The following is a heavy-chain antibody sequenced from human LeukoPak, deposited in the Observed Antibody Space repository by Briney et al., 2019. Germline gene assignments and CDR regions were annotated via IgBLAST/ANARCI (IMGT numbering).Heavy chain of an antibody. CDR3: EKDIRGDLVVVVAGTGAFDI. CDR2: ISWNSGSI. V-gene: IGHV3-9*01. J-gene: IGHJ3*02. CDR1: GFTFDDYA. Sequence: GRSLRLSCAASGFTFDDYAMHWVRQAPGKGLEWVSGISWNSGSIGYADSVKGRFTISRDNAKNSLYLQMNSLRAEDTALYYGEKDIRGDLVVVVAGTGAFDIWGKGTMVTVFS. D-gene: IGHD2-15*01.